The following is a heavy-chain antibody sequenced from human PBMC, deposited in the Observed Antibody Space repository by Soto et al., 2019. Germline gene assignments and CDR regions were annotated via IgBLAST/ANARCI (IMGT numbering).Heavy chain of an antibody. Sequence: SETLSLTCSVSGGSVSNKTYYWSWIRQPPGKRLEWIGYVYYSGTTNYNPSLKSRVTISVDLSKNQFSLRLSSVTTADTALYYCANSRVSMVRGLIIIPNYWGQGTLVTVSS. CDR3: ANSRVSMVRGLIIIPNY. CDR1: GGSVSNKTYY. V-gene: IGHV4-61*01. D-gene: IGHD3-10*01. CDR2: VYYSGTT. J-gene: IGHJ4*02.